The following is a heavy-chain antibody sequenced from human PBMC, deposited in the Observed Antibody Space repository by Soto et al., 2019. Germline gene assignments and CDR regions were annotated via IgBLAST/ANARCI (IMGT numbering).Heavy chain of an antibody. CDR1: GYTFTSYA. Sequence: ASVKVSCKASGYTFTSYAMHWVRQAPGQRLEWMGWINAGNGNTKYSQKFQGRVTITRDTSASTAYMELSSLRSEDTAVYYCASEEGGGDCYPQDAFDIWGQGTMVTVSS. J-gene: IGHJ3*02. CDR3: ASEEGGGDCYPQDAFDI. D-gene: IGHD2-21*02. CDR2: INAGNGNT. V-gene: IGHV1-3*01.